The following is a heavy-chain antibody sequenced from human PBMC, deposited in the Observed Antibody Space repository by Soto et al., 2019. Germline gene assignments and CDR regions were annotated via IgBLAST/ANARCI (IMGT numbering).Heavy chain of an antibody. CDR3: TTDRGYNFFPFDY. J-gene: IGHJ4*02. V-gene: IGHV3-15*01. D-gene: IGHD6-25*01. Sequence: GGSLRLSCAASGFTFSNAWMSWVRQAPGKGLEWVGRIKSKTDGGTTDYAAPVKGRFTISRDDSKNTLYLQMNSLKTEDTAVYYCTTDRGYNFFPFDYWGQGTLVTVSS. CDR1: GFTFSNAW. CDR2: IKSKTDGGTT.